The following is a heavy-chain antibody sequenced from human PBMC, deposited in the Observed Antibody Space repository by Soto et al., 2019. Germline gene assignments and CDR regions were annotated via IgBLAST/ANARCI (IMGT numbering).Heavy chain of an antibody. J-gene: IGHJ4*02. D-gene: IGHD2-15*01. Sequence: ASVKVSCKASGYTFTSYGISWVRQAPGQGLEWMGWISAYNGNTNYAQKLQGRVTMTTDTSTSTAYMELRSLRSDDTAVYYCARVTLSGIVVVVAATSFDYWGQGTLVTVSS. V-gene: IGHV1-18*01. CDR1: GYTFTSYG. CDR3: ARVTLSGIVVVVAATSFDY. CDR2: ISAYNGNT.